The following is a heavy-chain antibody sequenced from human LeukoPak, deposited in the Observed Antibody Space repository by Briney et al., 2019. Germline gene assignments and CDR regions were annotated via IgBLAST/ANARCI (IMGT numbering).Heavy chain of an antibody. Sequence: SGTLSLTCAVSGGSISSSNWWSWVRQPPGKGLEWIGEIYHSGSTNYNPSLKSRVTISVDKSKNQFSLKLSSVTAADTAVYYCARNINSGDAYYYYMDVWGKGTTVTVSS. CDR3: ARNINSGDAYYYYMDV. V-gene: IGHV4-4*02. CDR1: GGSISSSNW. J-gene: IGHJ6*03. CDR2: IYHSGST. D-gene: IGHD4-23*01.